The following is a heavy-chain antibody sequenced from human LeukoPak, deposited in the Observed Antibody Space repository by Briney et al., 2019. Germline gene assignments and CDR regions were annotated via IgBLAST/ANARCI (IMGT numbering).Heavy chain of an antibody. D-gene: IGHD6-25*01. Sequence: SPTLSLTCAISGDSVSINSAAWNWIRHSQPRGLEWLGSTYYRSKWYNYYEVSVKSRITINADTSKNQFSLQLNSVTPEDTAVYYCARWVGTAGSFDIWGQGTMVTVS. J-gene: IGHJ3*02. CDR1: GDSVSINSAA. CDR2: TYYRSKWYN. V-gene: IGHV6-1*01. CDR3: ARWVGTAGSFDI.